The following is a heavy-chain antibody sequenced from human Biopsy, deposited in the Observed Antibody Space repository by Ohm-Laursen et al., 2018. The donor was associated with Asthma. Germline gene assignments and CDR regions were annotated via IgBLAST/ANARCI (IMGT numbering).Heavy chain of an antibody. CDR1: GFVFRSHA. CDR2: ISYDGTNK. V-gene: IGHV3-30*03. Sequence: SLRLSCTASGFVFRSHAMHWVRQAPGKGLEWAAVISYDGTNKDYADSVKGRFTFSRDNSQNTLSLEMNSLRVEDTAVYYCARDLRSDNWNPWGMDVWGLGTTVTVAS. CDR3: ARDLRSDNWNPWGMDV. D-gene: IGHD1-20*01. J-gene: IGHJ6*02.